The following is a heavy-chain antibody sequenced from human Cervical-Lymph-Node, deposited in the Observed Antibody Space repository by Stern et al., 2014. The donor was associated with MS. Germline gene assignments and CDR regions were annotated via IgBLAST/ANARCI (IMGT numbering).Heavy chain of an antibody. CDR2: PNPNSGKT. J-gene: IGHJ5*02. D-gene: IGHD3-22*01. Sequence: QVQLVQSGAEVKKPGASVKVSCKASGYAFTNYDINWLRRATGQGLEWIGWPNPNSGKTGYAQNFQGRVTMTRDTSIDTVYMELSSLRSEDTAVYYCARGANYPGSDGYYYGGAFDPWGQGTLVTVSS. V-gene: IGHV1-8*01. CDR3: ARGANYPGSDGYYYGGAFDP. CDR1: GYAFTNYD.